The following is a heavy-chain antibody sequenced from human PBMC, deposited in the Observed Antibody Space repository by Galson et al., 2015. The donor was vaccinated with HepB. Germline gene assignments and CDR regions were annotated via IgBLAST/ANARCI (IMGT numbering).Heavy chain of an antibody. D-gene: IGHD6-19*01. CDR1: GDSVSSNSAA. CDR2: TYYRSKWYN. Sequence: CAISGDSVSSNSAAWNWIRQSPSRGLEWLGGTYYRSKWYNDYAVSVKSRITINPDTSKNQFSLQLNSVTPEDTAVYYCATAPLSGWYEGPFDYWGQGTQVTVSS. J-gene: IGHJ4*02. V-gene: IGHV6-1*01. CDR3: ATAPLSGWYEGPFDY.